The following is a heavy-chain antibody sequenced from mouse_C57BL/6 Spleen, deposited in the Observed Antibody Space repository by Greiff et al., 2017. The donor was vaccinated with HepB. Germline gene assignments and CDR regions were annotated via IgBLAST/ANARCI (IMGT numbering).Heavy chain of an antibody. D-gene: IGHD2-1*01. CDR1: GYTFTDYY. Sequence: EVKLEESGPVLVKPGASVKMSCKASGYTFTDYYMNWVKQSHGKSLEWIGVINPYNGGTSYNQKFKGKATLTVDKSSSTAYMELNSLTSEDSAVYYCARDGNYVDYWGQGTSVTVSS. CDR2: INPYNGGT. J-gene: IGHJ4*01. V-gene: IGHV1-19*01. CDR3: ARDGNYVDY.